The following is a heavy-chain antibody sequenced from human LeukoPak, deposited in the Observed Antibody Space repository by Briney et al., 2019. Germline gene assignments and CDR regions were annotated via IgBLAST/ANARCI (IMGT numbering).Heavy chain of an antibody. CDR3: ARGRYSEIDY. CDR2: IYYSGST. D-gene: IGHD1-1*01. J-gene: IGHJ4*02. CDR1: GGSISSYY. V-gene: IGHV4-59*01. Sequence: SETLSLTCTVSGGSISSYYWSWLRQPPGKGLEWIGYIYYSGSTNYNPSLKSRVTISVDTSKNQCSLKLSSVTAADTAVYYCARGRYSEIDYWGQGTLVTVSS.